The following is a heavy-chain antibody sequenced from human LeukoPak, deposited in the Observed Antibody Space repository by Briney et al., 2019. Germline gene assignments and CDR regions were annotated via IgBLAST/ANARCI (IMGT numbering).Heavy chain of an antibody. Sequence: GGSLRLSCAASGFTFSNYWMNWVRQAPGKGLEWVANIKQDGSEKFYVDSVKGRFTISRDNAKNSLYLQMNSLRAEDTAVYYCARAVSSGYYNFYFDYWGQGTLVTVSS. D-gene: IGHD3-3*01. CDR1: GFTFSNYW. CDR2: IKQDGSEK. V-gene: IGHV3-7*04. CDR3: ARAVSSGYYNFYFDY. J-gene: IGHJ4*02.